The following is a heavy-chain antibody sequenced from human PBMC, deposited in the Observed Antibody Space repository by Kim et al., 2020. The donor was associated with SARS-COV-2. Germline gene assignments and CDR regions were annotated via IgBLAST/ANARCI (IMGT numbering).Heavy chain of an antibody. CDR3: AREGNDYGDLLFDY. Sequence: GGSLRLSCAASGFTFSSYSMNWVRQAPGKGLEWVSSISSSSSYIYYADSVKGRFTISRDNAKNSLYLQMNSLRAEDTAVYYCAREGNDYGDLLFDYWGQGTLVTVSS. D-gene: IGHD4-17*01. V-gene: IGHV3-21*01. CDR2: ISSSSSYI. CDR1: GFTFSSYS. J-gene: IGHJ4*02.